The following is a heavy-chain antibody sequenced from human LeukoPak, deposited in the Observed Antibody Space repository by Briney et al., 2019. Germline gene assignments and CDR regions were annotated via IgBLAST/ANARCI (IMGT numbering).Heavy chain of an antibody. V-gene: IGHV4-34*01. D-gene: IGHD3-22*01. J-gene: IGHJ3*02. CDR3: ARDQSPYYYDSSGYYAHDAFDI. Sequence: SETLSLTCAVYGGSFSGYYWSWIRHPPGKGMEWIGEINHSGTTNYNPSLKSRVTISVDTSKNQFSLKLSSVTAADTAVYYCARDQSPYYYDSSGYYAHDAFDIWGQGTMVTVSS. CDR1: GGSFSGYY. CDR2: INHSGTT.